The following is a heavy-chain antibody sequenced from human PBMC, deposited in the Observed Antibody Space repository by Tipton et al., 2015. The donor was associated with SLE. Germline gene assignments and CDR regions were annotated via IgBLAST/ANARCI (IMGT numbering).Heavy chain of an antibody. Sequence: SLRLSCAASRFTFSSYSMNWVRQAPGKGLEWVAFIRYDGSNKYYADSVKGRFTISRDNSKNTLYLQMNSLRAEDTAVYYCAKDGARGYYYYGMDVWGQGTTVTVSS. J-gene: IGHJ6*02. CDR3: AKDGARGYYYYGMDV. V-gene: IGHV3-30*02. CDR1: RFTFSSYS. D-gene: IGHD3-16*01. CDR2: IRYDGSNK.